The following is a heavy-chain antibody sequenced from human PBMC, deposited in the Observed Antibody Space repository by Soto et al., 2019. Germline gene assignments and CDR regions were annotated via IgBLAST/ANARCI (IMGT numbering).Heavy chain of an antibody. V-gene: IGHV3-30-3*01. CDR3: AREATPTRGVIYYYYGMDV. CDR2: ISYDGSNK. D-gene: IGHD3-10*01. Sequence: GGSLRLSCAASGFTFSSYAMHWVRQAPGKGLEWVAVISYDGSNKYYADSVKGRFTISRDNSKNTLYLQMNSLRAEDTAVYYCAREATPTRGVIYYYYGMDVWGQGTTVTVSS. J-gene: IGHJ6*02. CDR1: GFTFSSYA.